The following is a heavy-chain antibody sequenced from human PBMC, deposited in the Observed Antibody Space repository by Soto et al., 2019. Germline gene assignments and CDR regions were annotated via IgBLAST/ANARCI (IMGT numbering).Heavy chain of an antibody. V-gene: IGHV6-1*01. D-gene: IGHD1-7*01. J-gene: IGHJ6*03. CDR3: AGTTSHQWYYMDI. Sequence: SQTLSLTCAISGDSVSSNSAAWNWIRLSPSRGLEWLARTYYRSRWYNDYAVSVRSRITVNPDTSKNQFSLQLTSVTPEDTAVYYCAGTTSHQWYYMDIWGKGTTVTVSS. CDR1: GDSVSSNSAA. CDR2: TYYRSRWYN.